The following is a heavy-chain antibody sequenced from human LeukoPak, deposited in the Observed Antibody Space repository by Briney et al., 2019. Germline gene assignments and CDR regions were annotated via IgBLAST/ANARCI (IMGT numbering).Heavy chain of an antibody. CDR1: GYTFTGYC. Sequence: ASVKVSCKASGYTFTGYCMHWVRQAPGQGLEWMGWINPNSGGTNYAQKFQGRVTMTRDTSISTAYMELSRLRSDDTAVYYCARVIAVAGPGDYWGQGTLVTVSS. CDR3: ARVIAVAGPGDY. V-gene: IGHV1-2*02. CDR2: INPNSGGT. D-gene: IGHD6-19*01. J-gene: IGHJ4*02.